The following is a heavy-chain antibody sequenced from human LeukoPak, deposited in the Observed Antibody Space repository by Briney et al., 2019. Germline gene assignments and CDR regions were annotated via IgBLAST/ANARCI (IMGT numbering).Heavy chain of an antibody. CDR3: ARKGAVAGTVDY. J-gene: IGHJ4*02. Sequence: PGGSLRLSCAVSGFTFSITWMHWVRQPPGKGLVWVARITSDGSSTTYAESVKGRFTISRDNAKNTLYLQMNSLRAEDTAVYYCARKGAVAGTVDYWGQGTLVTVSS. CDR1: GFTFSITW. CDR2: ITSDGSST. D-gene: IGHD6-19*01. V-gene: IGHV3-74*03.